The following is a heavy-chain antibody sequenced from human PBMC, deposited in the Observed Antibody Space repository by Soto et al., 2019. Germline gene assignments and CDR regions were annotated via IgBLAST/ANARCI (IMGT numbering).Heavy chain of an antibody. V-gene: IGHV1-69*12. CDR2: IIPIFGTA. CDR3: ARGGTVTTPYSYYGMDV. J-gene: IGHJ6*02. D-gene: IGHD4-17*01. Sequence: QVQLVQSGAEVKKPGSSVKVSCKASGGTFSSYAISWVRQAPGQGLEWMGGIIPIFGTANYAQKFQGRVTITADESTSTAYMELSSLRSEDTAVYYCARGGTVTTPYSYYGMDVWGQGTTVTVSS. CDR1: GGTFSSYA.